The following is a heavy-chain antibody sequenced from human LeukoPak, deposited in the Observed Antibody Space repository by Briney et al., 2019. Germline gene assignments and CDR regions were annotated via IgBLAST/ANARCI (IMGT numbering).Heavy chain of an antibody. CDR1: GGSISSYY. CDR3: ARQLGRRWLQLSTWFDP. J-gene: IGHJ5*02. Sequence: SETLSLTCTVSGGSISSYYWSWIRQPPGKGLEWIGYIYTSGSTNYNPSLKSRVTISVDTSKNQFSLKLSSVTAADTAVYYCARQLGRRWLQLSTWFDPWGQGTLVTVSS. D-gene: IGHD5-24*01. CDR2: IYTSGST. V-gene: IGHV4-4*09.